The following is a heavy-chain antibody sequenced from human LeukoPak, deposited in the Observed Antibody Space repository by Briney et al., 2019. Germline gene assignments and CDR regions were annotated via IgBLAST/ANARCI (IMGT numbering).Heavy chain of an antibody. CDR3: ARGDTAMVL. CDR1: GGSISGYY. V-gene: IGHV4-59*01. Sequence: PETLSLTCTVSGGSISGYYWSWIRQPPGKGLEWIGYIYYSGTTNYNPSLKSRVTISVDTSKNHLSLKLGSVTAADTAVYYCARGDTAMVLWGQGTLVTVSS. D-gene: IGHD5-18*01. J-gene: IGHJ4*02. CDR2: IYYSGTT.